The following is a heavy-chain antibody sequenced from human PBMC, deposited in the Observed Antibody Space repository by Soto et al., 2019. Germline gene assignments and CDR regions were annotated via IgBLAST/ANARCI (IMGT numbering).Heavy chain of an antibody. CDR3: ARGAATKILVVVCDALQI. CDR2: IIPVFGTA. V-gene: IGHV1-69*12. D-gene: IGHD2-21*01. Sequence: QVQLVQSGAEVKKPGSSVKVSCKASGATLDTFINFGITWVRRAPGQGLEWMGGIIPVFGTAHYAQKFQGRLTISADESTRTAYMELSSLRSEDTAVYYCARGAATKILVVVCDALQIWGQGTMVTVSS. J-gene: IGHJ3*02. CDR1: GATLDTFINFG.